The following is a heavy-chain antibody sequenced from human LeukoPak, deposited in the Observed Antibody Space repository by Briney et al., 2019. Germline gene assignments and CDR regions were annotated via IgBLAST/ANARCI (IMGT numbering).Heavy chain of an antibody. V-gene: IGHV3-53*01. J-gene: IGHJ4*02. CDR1: GFTVSSNY. Sequence: PGGSLRLSCAASGFTVSSNYMSWVRQAPGKGLEWVSVIYSGGSTYYADSVKGRFTISRDNSKNTLYLQMNSLRAEDTAVYYCARRYYSDSSGYLGSFDYWGQGTLVTVSS. CDR2: IYSGGST. CDR3: ARRYYSDSSGYLGSFDY. D-gene: IGHD3-22*01.